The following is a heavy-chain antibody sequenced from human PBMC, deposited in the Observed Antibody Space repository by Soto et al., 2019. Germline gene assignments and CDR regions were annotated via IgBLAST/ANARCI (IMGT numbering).Heavy chain of an antibody. Sequence: QVQLVESGGGVVQPGRSLRLSCAASGFTFRSYAMQRVRQAPVKGLEWVAVIAYDGSNKYAADSVKGRFTISRDNSKNALYLQRDIVRADDAAVYYCARPLWRDYYNSGYWALWGLGTLVTVSS. CDR3: ARPLWRDYYNSGYWAL. J-gene: IGHJ2*01. CDR1: GFTFRSYA. CDR2: IAYDGSNK. V-gene: IGHV3-30-3*01. D-gene: IGHD3-22*01.